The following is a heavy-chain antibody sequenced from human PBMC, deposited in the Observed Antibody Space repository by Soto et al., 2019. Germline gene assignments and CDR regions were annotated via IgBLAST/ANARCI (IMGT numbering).Heavy chain of an antibody. J-gene: IGHJ4*02. CDR1: RGNVASNSPA. Sequence: SQSLSLTGALSRGNVASNSPACIWIRQSPSRGLEWLGRTYYRSKWYNDYAVSVESRITINPDTSKNQFSLQLNSVTPEDTAVWGGARGGYLRDRLDDWARGTLDPGSA. D-gene: IGHD5-18*01. CDR3: ARGGYLRDRLDD. V-gene: IGHV6-1*01. CDR2: TYYRSKWYN.